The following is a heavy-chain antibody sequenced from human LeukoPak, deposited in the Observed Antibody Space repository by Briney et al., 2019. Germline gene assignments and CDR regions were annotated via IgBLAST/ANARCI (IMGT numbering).Heavy chain of an antibody. V-gene: IGHV1-18*01. CDR3: ARDGGSGYYYFDY. J-gene: IGHJ4*02. CDR2: ISAYNGNI. Sequence: ASVKVSCEASGYTFTNYGISWVRQAPGQGLEWMGWISAYNGNINYAQKFQGRVTMPTDTSTSTAYMELKSLRADDTAVYYCARDGGSGYYYFDYWGQGPLVTVSS. CDR1: GYTFTNYG. D-gene: IGHD5-12*01.